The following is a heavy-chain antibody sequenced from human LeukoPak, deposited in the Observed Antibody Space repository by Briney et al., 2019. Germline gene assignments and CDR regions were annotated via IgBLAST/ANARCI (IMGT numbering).Heavy chain of an antibody. Sequence: KPSETLSLTCAVYGGSFSGYYWSWIRQPPGKGLEWIVVINHSGSTNYNPSLKSRVTISVDTSKNQFSLKLSSVTAADTAVYYCARHARWALYVAAGTTTFDYWGQGTLVTVSS. CDR3: ARHARWALYVAAGTTTFDY. D-gene: IGHD6-13*01. V-gene: IGHV4-34*01. CDR2: INHSGST. CDR1: GGSFSGYY. J-gene: IGHJ4*02.